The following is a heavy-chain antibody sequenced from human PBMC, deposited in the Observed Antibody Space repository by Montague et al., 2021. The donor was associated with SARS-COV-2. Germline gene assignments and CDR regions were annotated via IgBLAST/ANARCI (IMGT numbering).Heavy chain of an antibody. CDR3: ARGGGYYNYGLDV. CDR2: IYYSGST. CDR1: GGSISNYY. Sequence: SKTRSLTCTVSGGSISNYYWSWIRQPPGRGLEWIGYIYYSGSTDYSPSLKSRVTISLDTSKNQFSLKVTSVTAADTAVYYCARGGGYYNYGLDVWGPGTTVTVSS. J-gene: IGHJ6*02. V-gene: IGHV4-59*01. D-gene: IGHD3-22*01.